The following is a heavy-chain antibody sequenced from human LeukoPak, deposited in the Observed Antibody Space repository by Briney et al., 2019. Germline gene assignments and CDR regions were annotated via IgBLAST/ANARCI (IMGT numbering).Heavy chain of an antibody. CDR2: IKKDGSEK. Sequence: GGSLRLSCVASGFTSSAFWMSWVRRPPGKGLEWVANIKKDGSEKEYVDSVKGRFTIFRDNAKNSVYLQMNSLRAEDTAVYYCATFVGVVPGGLLHWGKGTTVIVSS. CDR3: ATFVGVVPGGLLH. D-gene: IGHD2-2*01. V-gene: IGHV3-7*01. J-gene: IGHJ6*04. CDR1: GFTSSAFW.